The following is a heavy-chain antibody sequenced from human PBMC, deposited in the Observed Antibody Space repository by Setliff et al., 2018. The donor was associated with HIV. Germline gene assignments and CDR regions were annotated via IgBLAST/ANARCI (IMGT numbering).Heavy chain of an antibody. V-gene: IGHV4-4*07. D-gene: IGHD3-22*01. Sequence: LTCTVSGGSISGFYWNWIRQSAGKGLQWIGRISYTGTTKYNPSLKSRVTISVDTSKNQFSVRLSSVSAADTAVYFCARHVARFDYDTGGYYVSHFDYWGQGTQVTVSS. CDR1: GGSISGFY. CDR3: ARHVARFDYDTGGYYVSHFDY. CDR2: ISYTGTT. J-gene: IGHJ4*02.